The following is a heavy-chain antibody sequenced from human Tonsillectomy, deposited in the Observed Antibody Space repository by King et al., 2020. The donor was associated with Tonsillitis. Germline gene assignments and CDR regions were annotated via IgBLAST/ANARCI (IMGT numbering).Heavy chain of an antibody. D-gene: IGHD3-9*01. J-gene: IGHJ4*02. CDR3: ATGHYDILNTFLVC. CDR2: INDGGDRT. CDR1: GFTFSSHA. Sequence: VQLVESGGGLRRPGGSQTLSCAASGFTFSSHAMNWVRQAPGKGLEWVSGINDGGDRTYYADSVKGRFTISRDNSKNMLYLHMNTLRAEDTAVYYCATGHYDILNTFLVCWGEGILVTVSS. V-gene: IGHV3-23*04.